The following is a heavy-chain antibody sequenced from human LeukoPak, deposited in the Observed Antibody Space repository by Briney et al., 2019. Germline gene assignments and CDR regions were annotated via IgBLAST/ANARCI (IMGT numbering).Heavy chain of an antibody. Sequence: GASVKVSCKASGYTFTTYDIIWVRQAPGQGLEWMGWISPYNGNTNYAQKLQGRVTMTTDTSTSTAYMELGSLRSDDSAVYYCARMRDSNAGKYFDYWGQGTLVTVSS. CDR1: GYTFTTYD. CDR3: ARMRDSNAGKYFDY. V-gene: IGHV1-18*01. J-gene: IGHJ4*02. CDR2: ISPYNGNT. D-gene: IGHD3-10*01.